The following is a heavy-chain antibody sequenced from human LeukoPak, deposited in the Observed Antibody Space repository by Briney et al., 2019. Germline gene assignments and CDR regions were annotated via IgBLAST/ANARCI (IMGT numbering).Heavy chain of an antibody. V-gene: IGHV4-34*01. J-gene: IGHJ4*02. D-gene: IGHD3-3*01. CDR1: GGSFSGYY. Sequence: SETLPLTCAVYGGSFSGYYWSWIRQPPGKGLEWIGEISHSGSTNYNPSLKSRVTISVDTSKNQFSLKLSSVTAADTAVYYCARGPTQYDFWSGYSTPFDYWGQGTLVTVSS. CDR3: ARGPTQYDFWSGYSTPFDY. CDR2: ISHSGST.